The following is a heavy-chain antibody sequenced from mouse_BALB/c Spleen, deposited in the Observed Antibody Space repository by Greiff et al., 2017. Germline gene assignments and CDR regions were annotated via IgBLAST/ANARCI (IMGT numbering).Heavy chain of an antibody. CDR3: ARYRYDVAY. CDR2: ISSGGSYT. CDR1: GFTFSSYA. D-gene: IGHD2-14*01. Sequence: EVHLVESGGGLVKPGGSLKLSCAASGFTFSSYAMSWVRQSPEKRLEWVAEISSGGSYTYYPDTVTGRFTISRDNAKNTLYLEMSSLRSEDTAMYYCARYRYDVAYWGQGTLVTVSA. V-gene: IGHV5-9-4*01. J-gene: IGHJ3*01.